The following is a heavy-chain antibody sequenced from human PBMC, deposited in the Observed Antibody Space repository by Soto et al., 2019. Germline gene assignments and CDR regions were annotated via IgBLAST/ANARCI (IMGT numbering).Heavy chain of an antibody. CDR1: VFTFSSYA. D-gene: IGHD1-26*01. J-gene: IGHJ4*02. CDR3: ATLGGDSGRYYGIDYFDN. Sequence: PGGSLTLSCAASVFTFSSYAIHWVCQAPGKGLEWVAVISYDGSNKYYADSVKGRFTISRDNSKNTLYLQMNSLRAEDTAVYYCATLGGDSGRYYGIDYFDNWGQGTLVTVYS. V-gene: IGHV3-30-3*01. CDR2: ISYDGSNK.